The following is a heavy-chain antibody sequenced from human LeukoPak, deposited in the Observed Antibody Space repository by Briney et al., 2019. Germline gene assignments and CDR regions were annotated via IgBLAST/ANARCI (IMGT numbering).Heavy chain of an antibody. CDR2: IYSSGST. Sequence: PSETLSLNCIVSNGSIGGSYWSWIRQPPGKGLEWIGYIYSSGSTNYNPSLKSRVAISIDTSKKQLSLQVNSVTAGDTALYFCAKGSGYWGFDSWGQGTLVTVSS. D-gene: IGHD2-15*01. CDR1: NGSIGGSY. CDR3: AKGSGYWGFDS. V-gene: IGHV4-4*08. J-gene: IGHJ4*02.